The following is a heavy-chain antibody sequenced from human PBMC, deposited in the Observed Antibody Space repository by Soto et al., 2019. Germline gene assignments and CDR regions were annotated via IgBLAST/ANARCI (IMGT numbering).Heavy chain of an antibody. J-gene: IGHJ4*02. CDR1: GFTFSDYA. CDR2: VYHDGRNT. Sequence: VQLVESGGGVVQPGRSLRLSCAASGFTFSDYAMHWVRQAPGKGLEWVAVVYHDGRNTHYADSVKGRFTISRDSTKNTVSLEMTSLRAEDTAVYYCAKGGRQWLGTYAFNYWGQGARVTVSS. V-gene: IGHV3-30*18. CDR3: AKGGRQWLGTYAFNY. D-gene: IGHD6-19*01.